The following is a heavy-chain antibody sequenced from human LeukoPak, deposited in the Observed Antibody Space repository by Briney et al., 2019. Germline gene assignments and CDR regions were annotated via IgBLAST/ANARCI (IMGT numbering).Heavy chain of an antibody. Sequence: GGSLRLSCTVSGFTVSTNSMSWVRQTPGKGLEWVSFIYSGGSTHYSDSVKGRFTISRDNSKNTLYLQMNSLRAEDTAVYYCAKDNDYVWGSYRFYYFDYWGQGTLVTVSS. CDR2: IYSGGST. V-gene: IGHV3-53*01. J-gene: IGHJ4*02. D-gene: IGHD3-16*02. CDR3: AKDNDYVWGSYRFYYFDY. CDR1: GFTVSTNS.